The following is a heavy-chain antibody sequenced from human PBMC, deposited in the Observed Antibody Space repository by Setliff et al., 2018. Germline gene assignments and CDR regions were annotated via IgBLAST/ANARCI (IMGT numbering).Heavy chain of an antibody. CDR2: ISYDGTYK. CDR1: GFVFGTYD. V-gene: IGHV3-30-3*01. J-gene: IGHJ4*02. D-gene: IGHD6-6*01. Sequence: PGESLEISCAASGFVFGTYDIHWARQAPGKGLEWVAVISYDGTYKNFVDSVKARFTISRDNSKDTLYLQMNSLRSEDTAVYYCARALPSIHIDYWGQGTPVTVSS. CDR3: ARALPSIHIDY.